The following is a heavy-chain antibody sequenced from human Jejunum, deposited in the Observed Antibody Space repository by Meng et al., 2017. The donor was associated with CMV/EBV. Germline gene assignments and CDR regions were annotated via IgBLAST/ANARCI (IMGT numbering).Heavy chain of an antibody. CDR2: ICPSGDYT. Sequence: LSCVACGFSFSNHPMHWVRQAPGKGLESVSAICPSGDYTYYSNSVKGRFTISRANSKNTLYLQMGGLRADDMAVYYCAREVKGDLDYWGQGTLVTVSS. CDR1: GFSFSNHP. J-gene: IGHJ4*02. CDR3: AREVKGDLDY. D-gene: IGHD1-26*01. V-gene: IGHV3-64*01.